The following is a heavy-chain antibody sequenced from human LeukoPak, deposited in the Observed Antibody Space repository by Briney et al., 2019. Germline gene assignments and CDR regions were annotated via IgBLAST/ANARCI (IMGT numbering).Heavy chain of an antibody. Sequence: GGSLRLSCAASGFTFSNAWKSWVRQAPGKGLEWVGRIKSKTDGGTTDYAAPVKGRFTISRDDSKNTLYLQMNSLKTEDTAVYYCTTMCGGSCYYYYYYMDVWGKGTTVTISS. CDR2: IKSKTDGGTT. J-gene: IGHJ6*03. D-gene: IGHD2-15*01. CDR1: GFTFSNAW. V-gene: IGHV3-15*01. CDR3: TTMCGGSCYYYYYYMDV.